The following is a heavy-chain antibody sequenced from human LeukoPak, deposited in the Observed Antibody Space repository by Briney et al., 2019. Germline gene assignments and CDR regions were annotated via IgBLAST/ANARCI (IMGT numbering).Heavy chain of an antibody. CDR1: GGSISSSSYY. V-gene: IGHV4-39*07. Sequence: SETLSLTCTVSGGSISSSSYYWGWIRQPPGKGQEWIASIYYSGSTYYNPSLKSRVTISLDTSKNQFSLKLTSVTAADTAVYYCARVYSSGWSAEYFQHWGQGTLVTVSS. J-gene: IGHJ1*01. CDR2: IYYSGST. CDR3: ARVYSSGWSAEYFQH. D-gene: IGHD6-19*01.